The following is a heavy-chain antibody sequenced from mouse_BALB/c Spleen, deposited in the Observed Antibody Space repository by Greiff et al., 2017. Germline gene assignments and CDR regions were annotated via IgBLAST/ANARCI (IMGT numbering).Heavy chain of an antibody. J-gene: IGHJ3*01. CDR1: GFNIKDTY. V-gene: IGHV14-3*02. CDR3: ADGDYVAWVAY. CDR2: IDPANGNT. D-gene: IGHD2-13*01. Sequence: VQLQQSGAELVKPGASVKLSCTASGFNIKDTYMHWVKQRPEQGLEWIGRIDPANGNTKYDPKFQGKATITADTSSNTAYLQLSSLTSEDTAVYYCADGDYVAWVAYWGEGTLGTVSA.